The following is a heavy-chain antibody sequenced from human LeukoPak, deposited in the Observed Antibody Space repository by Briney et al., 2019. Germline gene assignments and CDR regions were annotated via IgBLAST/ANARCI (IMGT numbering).Heavy chain of an antibody. J-gene: IGHJ4*02. V-gene: IGHV3-23*01. D-gene: IGHD7-27*01. CDR3: AKEVTNWGSEKYFDY. Sequence: PGGSLRLSCAVSGFTFSSYAMSWVRQAPGKGLEWVSAISGSGGSTYYADSVKGRFTISRDNSKNTLYLQMNSLRAEDTAVYYCAKEVTNWGSEKYFDYWGQGTLVTVSS. CDR2: ISGSGGST. CDR1: GFTFSSYA.